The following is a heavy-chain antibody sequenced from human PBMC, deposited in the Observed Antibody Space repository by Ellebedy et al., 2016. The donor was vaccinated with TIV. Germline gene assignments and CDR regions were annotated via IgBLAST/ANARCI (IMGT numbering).Heavy chain of an antibody. CDR1: GGSFSGYY. Sequence: GSLRLXXAVYGGSFSGYYWSWIRQPPGKGLEWIGEINHSGSTNYNPSLKSRVTISVDTSKNQFSLKLSSVTAADTAVYYCARGWVFDYWGQGTLVTVSS. CDR2: INHSGST. D-gene: IGHD6-13*01. CDR3: ARGWVFDY. J-gene: IGHJ4*02. V-gene: IGHV4-34*01.